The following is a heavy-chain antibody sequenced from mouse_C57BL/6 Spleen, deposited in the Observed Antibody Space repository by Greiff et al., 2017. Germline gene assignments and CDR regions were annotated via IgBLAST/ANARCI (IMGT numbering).Heavy chain of an antibody. D-gene: IGHD2-2*01. Sequence: QVQLQQSDAELVKPGASVKISCKVSGYTFNDHTIHWMKQRPEQGLAWIGYIYPRDGSTKYNEKFKGKATLTADNSSSTAYMQLHSLTSEDAAVYFCARKGVTTPGGFDVWGTGTTVTVSS. J-gene: IGHJ1*03. CDR1: GYTFNDHT. CDR3: ARKGVTTPGGFDV. CDR2: IYPRDGST. V-gene: IGHV1-78*01.